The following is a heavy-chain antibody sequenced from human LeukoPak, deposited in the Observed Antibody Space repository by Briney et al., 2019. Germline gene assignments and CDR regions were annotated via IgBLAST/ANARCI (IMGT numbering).Heavy chain of an antibody. Sequence: PGGSLRLSCATSGFSFSDFDMQWVRRAPGQGLEWVAFIRSDGSDTYYGDSVKGRFTVSRDNSKKILHLQMNSLRPGDTAVYYCAIIPLGGRFDYWGQGTLVIVSS. D-gene: IGHD3-10*01. V-gene: IGHV3-30*02. CDR3: AIIPLGGRFDY. J-gene: IGHJ4*02. CDR1: GFSFSDFD. CDR2: IRSDGSDT.